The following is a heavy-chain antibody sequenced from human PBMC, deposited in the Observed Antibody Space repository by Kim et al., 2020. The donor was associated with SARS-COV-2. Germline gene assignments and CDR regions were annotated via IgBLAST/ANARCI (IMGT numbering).Heavy chain of an antibody. V-gene: IGHV1-2*06. CDR3: ARDRRSYYYDSSGVDAFDI. CDR2: INPNSGGT. J-gene: IGHJ3*02. D-gene: IGHD3-22*01. Sequence: ASVKVSCKASGYTFTGYYMHWVRQAPGQGLEWMGRINPNSGGTNYAQKFQGRVTMTRDTSISTAYMELSRLRSDDTAVYYCARDRRSYYYDSSGVDAFDIWGQGTMVTVSS. CDR1: GYTFTGYY.